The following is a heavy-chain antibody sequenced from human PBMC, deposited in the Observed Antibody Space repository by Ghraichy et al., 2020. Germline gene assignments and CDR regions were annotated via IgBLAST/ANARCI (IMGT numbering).Heavy chain of an antibody. Sequence: LSLTCAASGFTFSDHYMDWVRQAPGKGLEWVGRTRNKANSYTTEYAASVKGRFTISRDDSKNSLYLQMNSLKTEDTAVYYCARVVADYYGSGSYWYYYYGMDVWGQGTTVTVSS. CDR1: GFTFSDHY. CDR2: TRNKANSYTT. CDR3: ARVVADYYGSGSYWYYYYGMDV. V-gene: IGHV3-72*01. D-gene: IGHD3-10*01. J-gene: IGHJ6*02.